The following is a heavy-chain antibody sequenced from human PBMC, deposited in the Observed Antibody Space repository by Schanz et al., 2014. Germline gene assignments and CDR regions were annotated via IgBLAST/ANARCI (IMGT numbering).Heavy chain of an antibody. V-gene: IGHV1-69*02. J-gene: IGHJ4*02. CDR3: ARARQHIASPATDFDS. D-gene: IGHD2-15*01. Sequence: QVQLVQSGAEMKKPGSSVRVSCKASGGPLSSYPINWVRQDPGQGLEWMGGVITMLGITNYADTFQGRVTITADTSTAYMELSSLRSDDTDSYYCARARQHIASPATDFDSWGQGTLVTVSS. CDR1: GGPLSSYP. CDR2: VITMLGIT.